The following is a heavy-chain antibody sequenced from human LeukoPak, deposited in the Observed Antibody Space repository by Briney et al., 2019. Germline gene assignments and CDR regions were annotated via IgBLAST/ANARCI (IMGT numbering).Heavy chain of an antibody. CDR2: INSDGSST. CDR3: ARVVAVAGIYWYFDL. CDR1: GFTFSNYW. Sequence: PGGSLRLSCAASGFTFSNYWMHWVRQAPGKGLVWVSRINSDGSSTSYADSVKGRFTISRGNAKNTLYLQMNSLRAEDTAVYYCARVVAVAGIYWYFDLWGRGTLVTVSS. J-gene: IGHJ2*01. D-gene: IGHD6-19*01. V-gene: IGHV3-74*01.